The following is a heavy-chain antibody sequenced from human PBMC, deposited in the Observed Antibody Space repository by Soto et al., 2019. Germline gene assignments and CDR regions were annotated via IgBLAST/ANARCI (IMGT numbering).Heavy chain of an antibody. J-gene: IGHJ6*03. Sequence: ASVKVSCKASGYTFTSYGISWVRQAPGQGLEWMGWISAYNGNTNYAQKLQGRVTMTTDTSTSTAYMELRSLRSDDTAVYYCARFFTRNYYYYYMDVWGKGTTVTVSS. V-gene: IGHV1-18*01. CDR2: ISAYNGNT. CDR1: GYTFTSYG. CDR3: ARFFTRNYYYYYMDV. D-gene: IGHD3-10*01.